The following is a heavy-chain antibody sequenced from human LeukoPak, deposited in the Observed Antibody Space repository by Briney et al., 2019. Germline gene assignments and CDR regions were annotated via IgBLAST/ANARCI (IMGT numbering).Heavy chain of an antibody. CDR3: ANPIMPYDSSGYSNFDY. D-gene: IGHD3-22*01. J-gene: IGHJ4*02. V-gene: IGHV3-23*01. CDR1: GFTFSSYA. Sequence: PGGSLRLSCAASGFTFSSYAMSWVRQAPGKGLEWVSAISGSGGSTYYADSVKGRFTISRDNSKNTLYLQMNSLRAEDTAVYYCANPIMPYDSSGYSNFDYWGQGTLVTVSS. CDR2: ISGSGGST.